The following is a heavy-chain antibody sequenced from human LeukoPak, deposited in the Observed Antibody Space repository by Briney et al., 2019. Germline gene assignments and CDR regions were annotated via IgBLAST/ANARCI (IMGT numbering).Heavy chain of an antibody. CDR3: ARELYSSFRYYYYYMDV. V-gene: IGHV4-34*01. CDR1: GCSFSGYY. CDR2: INHSGST. J-gene: IGHJ6*03. D-gene: IGHD6-6*01. Sequence: SETLSLTCAVYGCSFSGYYWSWVRQPPGKGLEWIGEINHSGSTNYNPSLMSRVTTSVDTSKNRCSLKLSSVNAAETAVYYCARELYSSFRYYYYYMDVWGKATTVTVSS.